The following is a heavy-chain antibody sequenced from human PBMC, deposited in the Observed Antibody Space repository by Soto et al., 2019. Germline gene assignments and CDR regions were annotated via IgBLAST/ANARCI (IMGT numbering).Heavy chain of an antibody. CDR1: GFTFSSYG. Sequence: QAGGSLRLSCAASGFTFSSYGMHWVRQAPGKGLEWVAVIWYDGSNKYYADSVKGRFTISRDNSKNTLYLQMNSLRAEDTAVYYCARDRREKHTAMVFDYWGQGTLVTVSS. J-gene: IGHJ4*02. CDR3: ARDRREKHTAMVFDY. V-gene: IGHV3-33*01. D-gene: IGHD5-18*01. CDR2: IWYDGSNK.